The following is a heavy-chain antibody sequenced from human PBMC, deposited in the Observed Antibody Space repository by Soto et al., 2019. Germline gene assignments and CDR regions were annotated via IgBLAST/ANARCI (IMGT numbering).Heavy chain of an antibody. CDR1: GGSISSYY. CDR2: IYYSGST. J-gene: IGHJ6*02. Sequence: SETLSLTCTVSGGSISSYYGSWIRQLPGKGLEWIGYIYYSGSTNYNPSLKSRVTISVDTSKKQFSLKLSSVTAADTAVYYCARVASLYYYDSSGHYGMDVWGQGTTVTVSS. CDR3: ARVASLYYYDSSGHYGMDV. D-gene: IGHD3-22*01. V-gene: IGHV4-59*01.